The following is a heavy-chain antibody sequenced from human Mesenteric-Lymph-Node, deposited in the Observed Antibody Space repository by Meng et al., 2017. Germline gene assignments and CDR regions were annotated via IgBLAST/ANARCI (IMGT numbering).Heavy chain of an antibody. CDR1: GRSIRRSNW. V-gene: IGHV4-4*02. Sequence: QVHFWWPGRGSVRPVRSLSVTCAVSGRSIRRSNWWSRVRQPPGKGLEWIGEIYRSGSTYHNPSLKRRVTISVAKSKNPFSLNLSSVTAANTAVYYCAIVWQWLPIDYWGQGTLVTVSS. J-gene: IGHJ4*02. D-gene: IGHD6-19*01. CDR2: IYRSGST. CDR3: AIVWQWLPIDY.